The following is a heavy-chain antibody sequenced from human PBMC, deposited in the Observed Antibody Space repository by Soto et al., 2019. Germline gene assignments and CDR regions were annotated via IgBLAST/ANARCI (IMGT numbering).Heavy chain of an antibody. CDR3: ARDGVPQWLAQYYFDY. J-gene: IGHJ4*02. Sequence: GGSLRLSCAASGFTFSSYAMHWVRQAPGKGLEWVAVISYDGGNKYYADSVKGRFTISRDNSKNTLYLQMNSLRAEDTAVCYCARDGVPQWLAQYYFDYWGQGTLVTVSS. D-gene: IGHD6-19*01. CDR2: ISYDGGNK. CDR1: GFTFSSYA. V-gene: IGHV3-30-3*01.